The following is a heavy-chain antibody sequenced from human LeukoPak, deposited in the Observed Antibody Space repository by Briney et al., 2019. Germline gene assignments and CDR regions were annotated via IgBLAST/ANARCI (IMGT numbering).Heavy chain of an antibody. J-gene: IGHJ4*02. CDR2: IYYSGST. CDR3: AGGAYYDSSGYYLDFDY. Sequence: SETLSLTCTVSGGSISSYYWSWIRQPPGKGLEWIGYIYYSGSTNYNPSLKSRVTISVDTSKNQFSLKLSSVTAADTAVYYCAGGAYYDSSGYYLDFDYWGQGTLVTVSS. CDR1: GGSISSYY. V-gene: IGHV4-59*01. D-gene: IGHD3-22*01.